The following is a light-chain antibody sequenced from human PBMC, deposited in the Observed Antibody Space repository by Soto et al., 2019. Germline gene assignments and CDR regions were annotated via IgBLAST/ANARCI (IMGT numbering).Light chain of an antibody. V-gene: IGKV3-15*01. CDR3: QQYDNWPPLT. J-gene: IGKJ4*01. CDR1: KSISSN. Sequence: ERVMTQSPATLSVSPGERATLSCRASKSISSNLAWYQQKPGQAPRLLIYGASTRATGIPARFSGSGSGTEFTLTISSLQPEDFAVYYCQQYDNWPPLTFGGGTKVEI. CDR2: GAS.